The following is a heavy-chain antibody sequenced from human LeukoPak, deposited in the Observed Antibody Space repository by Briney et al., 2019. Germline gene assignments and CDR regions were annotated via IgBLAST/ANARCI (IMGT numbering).Heavy chain of an antibody. V-gene: IGHV1-69*05. J-gene: IGHJ4*02. CDR1: GGTFSSYA. D-gene: IGHD2-2*01. CDR2: IIPIFGTA. CDR3: ARVPAANWYYFDY. Sequence: GASVKVSCKASGGTFSSYAISWVRQAPGQGLEWMGGIIPIFGTANYAQKFQGRVTITTDESTSTAYMELSSLRSEDTAVCYCARVPAANWYYFDYWGQGTLVTVSS.